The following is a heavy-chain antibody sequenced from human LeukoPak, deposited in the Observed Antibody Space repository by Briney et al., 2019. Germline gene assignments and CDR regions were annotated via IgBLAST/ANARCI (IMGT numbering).Heavy chain of an antibody. CDR1: GFTLSCFE. V-gene: IGHV3-48*03. CDR2: ISSSGSTI. Sequence: GSLRLSCPVFGFTLSCFEMNLVRQAPGRGLGGVFYISSSGSTIYYADSVKGRFTISRDNAKNSLYLEMNSLRAEDTAVYYWARGHWRVSGAAFDIWGQGTMVTVSS. J-gene: IGHJ3*02. D-gene: IGHD3-10*01. CDR3: ARGHWRVSGAAFDI.